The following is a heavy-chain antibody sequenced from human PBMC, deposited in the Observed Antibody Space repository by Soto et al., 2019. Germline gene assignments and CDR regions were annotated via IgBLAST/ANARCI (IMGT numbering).Heavy chain of an antibody. CDR2: INHSGST. V-gene: IGHV4-34*01. CDR1: GGSFSGYY. Sequence: SETLSLTCAVYGGSFSGYYWSWIRQPPGKGLEWIGEINHSGSTNYNPSLKSRVTISVDTSKNQFSLKLSSVTAADTAVYYCARRPTMVRGVVRFRVDPWGQGTLVTVSA. CDR3: ARRPTMVRGVVRFRVDP. D-gene: IGHD3-10*01. J-gene: IGHJ5*02.